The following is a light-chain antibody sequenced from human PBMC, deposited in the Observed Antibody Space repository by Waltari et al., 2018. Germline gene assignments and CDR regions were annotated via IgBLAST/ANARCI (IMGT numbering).Light chain of an antibody. CDR3: TAWDSSLSAWV. Sequence: QAGLTQPPSVSKGLRQTATLTCTGNNNNVGYEGATWLQQHQGHPPKLLFYRNNNRPSGISGRFSASRSGSTASLTITGLQTEDEADYYCTAWDSSLSAWVFGGGTKLTVL. J-gene: IGLJ3*02. V-gene: IGLV10-54*04. CDR1: NNNVGYEG. CDR2: RNN.